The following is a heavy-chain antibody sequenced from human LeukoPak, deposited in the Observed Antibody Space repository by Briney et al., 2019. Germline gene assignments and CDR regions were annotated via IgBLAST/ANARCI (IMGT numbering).Heavy chain of an antibody. V-gene: IGHV1-18*01. J-gene: IGHJ4*02. D-gene: IGHD2-2*01. CDR1: GYTFTSYG. CDR2: ISAYNGNT. CDR3: ARDDELGYCSSTSCLLFDY. Sequence: ASVKVSCKASGYTFTSYGISWVRQAPGQGLEWMGWISAYNGNTNYAQKLQGRVTTTTDTSTSTAYMELRSLRSDDTAVYYCARDDELGYCSSTSCLLFDYWGQGTLVTVSS.